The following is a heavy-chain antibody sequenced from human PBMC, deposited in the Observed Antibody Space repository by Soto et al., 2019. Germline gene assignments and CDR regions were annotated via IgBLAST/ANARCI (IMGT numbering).Heavy chain of an antibody. CDR1: GFTFTSYA. J-gene: IGHJ4*02. CDR3: AKRDSAY. V-gene: IGHV3-23*01. Sequence: EVQLLESGGGFVQPGESLRLSCAASGFTFTSYAMSWVRQAPGKGLEWVSTISDSGGSTYYADSVKGRFTISRDNSKNTLYLQMDSLRAEDTAIYYCAKRDSAYWGQGTLATVSS. CDR2: ISDSGGST. D-gene: IGHD2-21*01.